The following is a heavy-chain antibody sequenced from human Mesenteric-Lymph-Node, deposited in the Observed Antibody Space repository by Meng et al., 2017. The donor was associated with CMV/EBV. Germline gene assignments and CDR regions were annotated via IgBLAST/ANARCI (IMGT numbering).Heavy chain of an antibody. Sequence: GGSLRLSCAASGLTFSPYSMNWVRQAPGKGLEWVSSISSSSTYIYYADSVKGRFTVSRDNAKNSLYLQMNSLRAEDTAVYYCARDSTPGLYYYGMDVWGQGTTVTVSS. J-gene: IGHJ6*02. CDR2: ISSSSTYI. CDR3: ARDSTPGLYYYGMDV. CDR1: GLTFSPYS. V-gene: IGHV3-21*01. D-gene: IGHD1-14*01.